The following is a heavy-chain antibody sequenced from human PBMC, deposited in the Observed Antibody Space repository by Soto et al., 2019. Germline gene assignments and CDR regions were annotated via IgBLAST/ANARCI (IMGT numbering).Heavy chain of an antibody. V-gene: IGHV3-21*01. CDR3: ARDWDNDYGDY. Sequence: EVQLVESGGGLVKPGGSLRLSCAASGFTFSSYSMNWVRQAPGKGLEWVSSISSSSSYIYYADSVKGRFTISRDNAKNSLYLLMNSLRAEDTAVYYCARDWDNDYGDYWGQGTLVTVSS. CDR1: GFTFSSYS. J-gene: IGHJ4*02. CDR2: ISSSSSYI. D-gene: IGHD1-26*01.